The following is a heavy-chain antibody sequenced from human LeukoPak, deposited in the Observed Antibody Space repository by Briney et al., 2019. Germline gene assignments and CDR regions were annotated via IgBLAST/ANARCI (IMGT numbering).Heavy chain of an antibody. Sequence: GGSLRLSCAASGFTFSSYSMNWVRQAPGKGLEWVSSISSSSSYIYYADSVKGRFTISRDNAKNSLYLQMNSLRAEDTAVYYCARGGRFYGMDVWGQGTTVTVSS. CDR1: GFTFSSYS. CDR2: ISSSSSYI. J-gene: IGHJ6*02. CDR3: ARGGRFYGMDV. D-gene: IGHD3-16*01. V-gene: IGHV3-21*01.